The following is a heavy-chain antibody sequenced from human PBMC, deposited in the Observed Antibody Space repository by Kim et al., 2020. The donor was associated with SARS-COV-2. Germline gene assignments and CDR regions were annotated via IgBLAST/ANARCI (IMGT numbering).Heavy chain of an antibody. CDR3: AKDLENPYYDDFTGAFDI. Sequence: GGSLRLSCAASGFTFDDYAMHWVRQAPGKGLEWVSGISWNSGSIGYADSVKGRFTISRDNAKNSLYLQMNSLRAEDTALYYCAKDLENPYYDDFTGAFDIWGQGTMVTVSS. J-gene: IGHJ3*02. V-gene: IGHV3-9*01. D-gene: IGHD3-22*01. CDR1: GFTFDDYA. CDR2: ISWNSGSI.